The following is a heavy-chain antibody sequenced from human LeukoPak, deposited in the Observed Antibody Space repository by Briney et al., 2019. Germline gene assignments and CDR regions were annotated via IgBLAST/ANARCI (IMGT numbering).Heavy chain of an antibody. D-gene: IGHD3-22*01. CDR3: ATIAQYYYDSSGYYPGAFDI. CDR1: GYTLTELS. J-gene: IGHJ3*02. Sequence: ASVTVSFKFSGYTLTELSMHWVRQAPGKGLEWMGGFDPEDGETIYAQKFQGRVTMTEDTSTDTAYMELSSLRSEDTAVYYCATIAQYYYDSSGYYPGAFDIWGQGTMVTVSS. V-gene: IGHV1-24*01. CDR2: FDPEDGET.